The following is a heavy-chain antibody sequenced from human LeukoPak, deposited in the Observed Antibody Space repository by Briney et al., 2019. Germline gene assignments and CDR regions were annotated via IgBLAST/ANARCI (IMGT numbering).Heavy chain of an antibody. J-gene: IGHJ4*02. CDR2: IYHSGNT. CDR1: GGSINTGDYY. CDR3: ARETFHCTTTICYPYYFDF. V-gene: IGHV4-31*03. Sequence: SQTLSLTCSVSGGSINTGDYYWSWVRQHPGKGLEWVGYIYHSGNTYYNPSLRSRLTISVDTSKNQFSLKLSCVTAADTAVYYCARETFHCTTTICYPYYFDFWGQGILVAVSS. D-gene: IGHD2-2*01.